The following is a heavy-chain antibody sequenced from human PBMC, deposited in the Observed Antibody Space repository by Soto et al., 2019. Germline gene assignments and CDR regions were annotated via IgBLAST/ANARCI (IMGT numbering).Heavy chain of an antibody. J-gene: IGHJ6*03. CDR3: AKDPVTHFYYYYYMDV. CDR2: ISGSGGST. Sequence: PGGSLRLSCAASGFTFSSYAMSWVRQAPGKGLEWVSAISGSGGSTYYADSVKGRFTISRDNSKDTLYLQMSSLRAEDTAVYYCAKDPVTHFYYYYYMDVWGKGTTVTVSS. D-gene: IGHD4-4*01. V-gene: IGHV3-23*01. CDR1: GFTFSSYA.